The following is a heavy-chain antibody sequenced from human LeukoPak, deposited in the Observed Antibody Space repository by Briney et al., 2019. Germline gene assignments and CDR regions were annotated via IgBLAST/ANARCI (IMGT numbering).Heavy chain of an antibody. CDR3: ARQTAKNVDTARFDS. Sequence: SETLSLTCTVSGGSISSYYWSWIRQPPGKGLEWIGYIYYSGTTNYSPSLNSRVNISLDTAKNQFSLRLSSVTAADTAVYYCARQTAKNVDTARFDSWGQGTLVTVSS. D-gene: IGHD5-18*01. V-gene: IGHV4-59*08. J-gene: IGHJ4*02. CDR1: GGSISSYY. CDR2: IYYSGTT.